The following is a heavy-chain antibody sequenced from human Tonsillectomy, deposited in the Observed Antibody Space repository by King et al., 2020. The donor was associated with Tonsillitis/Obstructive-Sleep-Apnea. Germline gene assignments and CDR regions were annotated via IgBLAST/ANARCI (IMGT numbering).Heavy chain of an antibody. CDR3: ARAWNRSSTSKGLFDY. D-gene: IGHD2-2*01. CDR2: IYYSGST. V-gene: IGHV4-59*01. Sequence: VQLQESGPGLVKPSETLSLTCTVSGGSISSYYWSWIRQPPGKGLEWIGYIYYSGSTNYNPSLKSRVTISVDTSKNQFSLQLSSVTAADTAVYYCARAWNRSSTSKGLFDYWGQGTLVTVSS. J-gene: IGHJ4*02. CDR1: GGSISSYY.